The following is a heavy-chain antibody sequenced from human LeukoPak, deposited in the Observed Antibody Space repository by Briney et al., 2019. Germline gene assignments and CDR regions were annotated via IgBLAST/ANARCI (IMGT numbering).Heavy chain of an antibody. J-gene: IGHJ6*03. CDR1: GGSISSGSYC. CDR3: ARAETYDFWSGYPYYYYYYYMDV. CDR2: IYTSGST. D-gene: IGHD3-3*01. V-gene: IGHV4-61*02. Sequence: SQTLSLTCTVSGGSISSGSYCWSWIRQPAGKGLEWIGRIYTSGSTNYNPSLKSRVTISVDTSKNQFSLKLSSVTAADTAVYYCARAETYDFWSGYPYYYYYYYMDVWGKGTTVTVSS.